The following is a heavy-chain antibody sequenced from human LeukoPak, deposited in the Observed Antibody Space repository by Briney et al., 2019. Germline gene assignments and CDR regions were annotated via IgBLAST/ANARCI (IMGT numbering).Heavy chain of an antibody. CDR2: IRYDGSNK. CDR1: GFTFSSYG. D-gene: IGHD1-1*01. Sequence: GGSLRLSCAASGFTFSSYGMHWVRQAPGKGLEWVAFIRYDGSNKYYADSVKGRFTISRDNSKNTLYLQMNSLRAEDTAVYYCAKDGVAGNEPYCFDYWGQGTLVTVSS. V-gene: IGHV3-30*02. CDR3: AKDGVAGNEPYCFDY. J-gene: IGHJ4*02.